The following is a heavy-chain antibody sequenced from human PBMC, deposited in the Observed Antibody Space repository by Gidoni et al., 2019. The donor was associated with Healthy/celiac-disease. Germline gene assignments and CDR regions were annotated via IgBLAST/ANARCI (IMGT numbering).Heavy chain of an antibody. J-gene: IGHJ3*02. D-gene: IGHD3-22*01. Sequence: EVQLLESGGGLVQPGGSLRLSCAASGFTFSSDAMSWVRQAPGKGLEWVSAISGSGGSTYYADSVKGRFTISRDNSKNTLYLQMNSLRAEDTAVYYCAKAEYYDSSGYDGAFDIWGQGTMVTVSS. V-gene: IGHV3-23*01. CDR3: AKAEYYDSSGYDGAFDI. CDR2: ISGSGGST. CDR1: GFTFSSDA.